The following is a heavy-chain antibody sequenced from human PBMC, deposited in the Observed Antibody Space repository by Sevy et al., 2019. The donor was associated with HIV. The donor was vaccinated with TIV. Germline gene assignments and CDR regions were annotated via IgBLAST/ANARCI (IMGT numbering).Heavy chain of an antibody. J-gene: IGHJ4*02. CDR3: ATTKDYYDSSGYPFDD. Sequence: ASVKVSCTVSGYTLTKLSMHWVRQAPGKGPEWLGTFDPEDGDPEDGETVYAQKFQDRVIMTDDISTDTAYMELSSLTSEETAVYYCATTKDYYDSSGYPFDDWGQGTLVTVSS. D-gene: IGHD3-22*01. V-gene: IGHV1-24*01. CDR2: FDPEDGDPEDGET. CDR1: GYTLTKLS.